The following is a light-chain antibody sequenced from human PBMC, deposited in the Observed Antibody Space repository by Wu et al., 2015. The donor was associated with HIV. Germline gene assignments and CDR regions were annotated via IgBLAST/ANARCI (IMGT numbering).Light chain of an antibody. CDR3: QQYGSSLMYT. CDR2: GAS. V-gene: IGKV3-20*01. J-gene: IGKJ2*01. Sequence: EIVLTQSPATLSLSPGERATLSCRASQSVSSYLAWYQQKPGQAPRLLIYGASSRATGIPDRFSGSGSGTDFTLTISRLEPEDFAVYYCQQYGSSLMYTFGQGTKLEIK. CDR1: QSVSSY.